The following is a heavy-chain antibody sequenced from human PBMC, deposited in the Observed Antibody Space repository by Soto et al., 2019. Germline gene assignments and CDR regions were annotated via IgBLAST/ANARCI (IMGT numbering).Heavy chain of an antibody. CDR3: ARVDNSEYGLDV. CDR2: ISHTGDTV. CDR1: GFTFSDYY. V-gene: IGHV3-11*01. J-gene: IGHJ6*02. Sequence: LRLSCAASGFTFSDYYMSWVRRAPGKGLQRVSYISHTGDTVYYDDSIKGRFTVSRDNAKKSLYLQMNSLRADDTAVYYCARVDNSEYGLDVWGQGTTVTVSS. D-gene: IGHD4-4*01.